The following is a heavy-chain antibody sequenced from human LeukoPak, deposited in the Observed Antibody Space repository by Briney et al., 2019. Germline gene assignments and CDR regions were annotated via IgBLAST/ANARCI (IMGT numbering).Heavy chain of an antibody. V-gene: IGHV1-69*04. CDR2: IIPILGIA. CDR1: GGTFSSYA. J-gene: IGHJ4*02. CDR3: ARDMGGGYYRAFDY. D-gene: IGHD3-3*01. Sequence: ASVKVSCKASGGTFSSYAISWVRQAPGQGLEWMGRIIPILGIANYAQKFQGRVTITADKSTSTAYMELSSLRSEDTAVYYCARDMGGGYYRAFDYWGQGTLVTVSS.